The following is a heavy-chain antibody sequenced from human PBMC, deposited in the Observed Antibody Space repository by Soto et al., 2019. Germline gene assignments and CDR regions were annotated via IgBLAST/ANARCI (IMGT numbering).Heavy chain of an antibody. J-gene: IGHJ4*02. CDR1: GASIRRYY. D-gene: IGHD3-10*01. Sequence: SETLSLTCTVAGASIRRYYWSWIRQPLGKGLEWSGYIYYSGSTYYNPSLKSRVTISVDTSKNQFSLKLSSVTAADTAVYYCARASYGSGSNYWGQATLVTVSS. CDR3: ARASYGSGSNY. CDR2: IYYSGST. V-gene: IGHV4-59*08.